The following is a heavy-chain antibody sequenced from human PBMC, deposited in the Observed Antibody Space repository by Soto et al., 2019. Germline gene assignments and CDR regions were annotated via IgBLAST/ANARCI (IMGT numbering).Heavy chain of an antibody. J-gene: IGHJ6*02. V-gene: IGHV3-33*01. D-gene: IGHD7-27*01. Sequence: QVQLVESGGGVVQPGRSLRLSCAASGFTFSSYGMHWVRQAPGKGLEWVAVIWYDGSNKYYADSVKGRFTISRDNSKNTLYLQMNSLRAEDTAVYYCARDRRWGTSGMDVWGQGTTVTVSS. CDR3: ARDRRWGTSGMDV. CDR1: GFTFSSYG. CDR2: IWYDGSNK.